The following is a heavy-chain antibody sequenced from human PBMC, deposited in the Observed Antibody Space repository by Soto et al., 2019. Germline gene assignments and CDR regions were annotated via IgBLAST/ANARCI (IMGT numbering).Heavy chain of an antibody. D-gene: IGHD3-3*02. CDR1: GGSISSSNW. CDR3: ARHFPEGRLRYYFDY. CDR2: IYYSGST. V-gene: IGHV4-4*02. Sequence: QVQLQESGPGLVKPSGTLSLTCAISGGSISSSNWWSWVRQPPGKGLEWIGSIYYSGSTYYNPSLKSRVTISVDTSKNQFSLKLSSVTAADTAVYYCARHFPEGRLRYYFDYWGQGTLVTVSS. J-gene: IGHJ4*02.